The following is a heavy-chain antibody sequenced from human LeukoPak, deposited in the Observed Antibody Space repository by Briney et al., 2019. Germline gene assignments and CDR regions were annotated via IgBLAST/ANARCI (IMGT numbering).Heavy chain of an antibody. CDR2: ISSNGGST. D-gene: IGHD2-2*02. CDR1: GFTFSSYA. CDR3: VKGGTIPGRPPGD. Sequence: GGSLRLSCSASGFTFSSYAMHWVRQAPGKALEYVSAISSNGGSTCYADSVKGRFTISRDNSKNTLYLQMSSLRAEDTAVYYCVKGGTIPGRPPGDWGQGTLVTVSS. V-gene: IGHV3-64D*06. J-gene: IGHJ4*02.